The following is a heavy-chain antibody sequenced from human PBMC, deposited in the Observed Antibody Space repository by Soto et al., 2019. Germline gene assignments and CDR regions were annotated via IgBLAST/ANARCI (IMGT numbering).Heavy chain of an antibody. D-gene: IGHD3-10*01. CDR3: AKVGWFGELMPFES. CDR1: GDTFKYSS. Sequence: QVQLVQSGAEVRDPGASVNISCKASGDTFKYSSFPWVRQAPGQGLEWMGWISAQKGDTNYAQDFQGRVTMTTDKSTSTVYMDLRSLRSDDTAIYYCAKVGWFGELMPFESWGQGTLVRVS. V-gene: IGHV1-18*04. J-gene: IGHJ4*02. CDR2: ISAQKGDT.